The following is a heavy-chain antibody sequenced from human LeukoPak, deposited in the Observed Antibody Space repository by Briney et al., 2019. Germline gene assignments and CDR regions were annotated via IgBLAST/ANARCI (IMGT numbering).Heavy chain of an antibody. CDR2: INPNSGGT. CDR1: GYTFSAYN. V-gene: IGHV1-2*02. D-gene: IGHD6-13*01. Sequence: ASVKVSCKASGYTFSAYNMHWVRQAPGQGLEWMGWINPNSGGTNYAQKFQGRVTMTRDTSISTAYMELRSLRSDDTAVYYCARGYSSNYDYWGQGTLVTVSS. J-gene: IGHJ4*02. CDR3: ARGYSSNYDY.